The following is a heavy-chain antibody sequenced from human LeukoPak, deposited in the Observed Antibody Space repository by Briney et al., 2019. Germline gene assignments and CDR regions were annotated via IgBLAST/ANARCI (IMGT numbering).Heavy chain of an antibody. CDR2: IYYSGST. J-gene: IGHJ6*04. CDR1: GGSISSYY. D-gene: IGHD3-10*01. V-gene: IGHV4-59*12. CDR3: ARASYYYGSGSRRPYYGMDV. Sequence: PSETLSLTCTVSGGSISSYYWSWIRQPPGKGLEWIGYIYYSGSTNYNPSLKSRVTISVDTSKNQFSLKLSSVTAADTAVYYCARASYYYGSGSRRPYYGMDVWGKGTTVTVSS.